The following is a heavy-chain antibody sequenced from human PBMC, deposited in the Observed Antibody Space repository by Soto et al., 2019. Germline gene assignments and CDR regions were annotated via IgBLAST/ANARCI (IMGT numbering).Heavy chain of an antibody. J-gene: IGHJ5*02. V-gene: IGHV1-69*13. D-gene: IGHD6-13*01. CDR3: ASTEDSSSWYVGWFDP. CDR1: GGTFSSYA. CDR2: IIPIFGTA. Sequence: SVKVSCKASGGTFSSYAISWVRQAPGQGLEWMGGIIPIFGTANYAQKFQGRVTITADESTSTAYMELSSLRSEDTAVYYCASTEDSSSWYVGWFDPWGQGTLVTVSS.